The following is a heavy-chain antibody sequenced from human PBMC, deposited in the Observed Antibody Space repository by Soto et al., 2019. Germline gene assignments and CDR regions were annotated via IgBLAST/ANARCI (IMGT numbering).Heavy chain of an antibody. CDR1: GFTFTSDS. J-gene: IGHJ4*02. V-gene: IGHV3-21*06. CDR2: ISSHGRDI. CDR3: ASGAALAAKLDL. D-gene: IGHD6-19*01. Sequence: GSLRLSCEASGFTFTSDSMTWVRQAPGKGLEWVSSISSHGRDIFYADSVKGRFTISRDNAKDSLHLQMNSLTGEDSAVYYCASGAALAAKLDLWGQGTLVTVSS.